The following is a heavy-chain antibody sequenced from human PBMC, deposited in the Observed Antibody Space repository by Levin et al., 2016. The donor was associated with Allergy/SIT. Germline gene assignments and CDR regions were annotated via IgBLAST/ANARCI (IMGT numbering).Heavy chain of an antibody. Sequence: LSLTCAASGFTFSSYWMSWVRQAPGKGLEWVANIKQDGSEKYYVDSVKGRFTISRDNAKNSLYLQMNSLRAEDTAVYYCASQRFCDGGNCYRDLDHWGQGSLVTVSS. CDR2: IKQDGSEK. V-gene: IGHV3-7*01. CDR3: ASQRFCDGGNCYRDLDH. CDR1: GFTFSSYW. D-gene: IGHD2-15*01. J-gene: IGHJ4*02.